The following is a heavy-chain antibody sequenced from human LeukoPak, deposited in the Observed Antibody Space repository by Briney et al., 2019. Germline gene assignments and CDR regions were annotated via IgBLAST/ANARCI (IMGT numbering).Heavy chain of an antibody. CDR3: AREGIAARPRNYYYMDV. J-gene: IGHJ6*03. Sequence: SETLSLTCTVSGGSISSYYWSWIRQPAGKGLEWIGRIYTSGSTNYSPSLKSRVTMSVDTSKNQFSLKLSSVTAADTAVYYCAREGIAARPRNYYYMDVWGKGTTVTVSS. CDR2: IYTSGST. V-gene: IGHV4-4*07. D-gene: IGHD6-6*01. CDR1: GGSISSYY.